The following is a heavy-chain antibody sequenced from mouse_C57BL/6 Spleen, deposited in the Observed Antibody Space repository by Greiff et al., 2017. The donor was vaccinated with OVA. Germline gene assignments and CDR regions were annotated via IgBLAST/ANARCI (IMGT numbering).Heavy chain of an antibody. CDR1: GYTFTSYW. CDR3: ARRYYGSSYFFDY. V-gene: IGHV1-59*01. D-gene: IGHD1-1*01. J-gene: IGHJ2*01. CDR2: IDPSDSYT. Sequence: VQLQQPGAELVRPGTSVQLSCKASGYTFTSYWMHWVKQRPGQGLEWIGVIDPSDSYTNYNQKFKGKATLTVDTSSSTAYMQLSILTSEDSAVYYCARRYYGSSYFFDYWGQGTTLTVSS.